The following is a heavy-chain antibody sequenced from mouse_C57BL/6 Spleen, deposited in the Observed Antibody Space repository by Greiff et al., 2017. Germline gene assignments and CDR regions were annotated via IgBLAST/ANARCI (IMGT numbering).Heavy chain of an antibody. J-gene: IGHJ4*01. CDR2: IRNKANGYTT. D-gene: IGHD1-1*01. Sequence: EVKLVESGGGLVQPGGSLSLSCAASGFTFTDYYMSWVRQPPGKALEWLGFIRNKANGYTTEYSTSVKGRFTISRDNSQSILYLQMNALRAEDSATYYCARSYSSSNYAMDYWGQGTSVTVSS. V-gene: IGHV7-3*01. CDR1: GFTFTDYY. CDR3: ARSYSSSNYAMDY.